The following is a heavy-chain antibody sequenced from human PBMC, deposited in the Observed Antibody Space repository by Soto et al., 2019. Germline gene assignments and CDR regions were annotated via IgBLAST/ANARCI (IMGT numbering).Heavy chain of an antibody. Sequence: QVQLQESGPGLVKPSQTLSLTCTVSGGSISSGGYYWSWIRQHPGKGLEWIGYIYYSGSTYYNPSLKCRVTISVDTSKNQFSLKLSSVTAADTAVYYCARYASQMTSNPDAFDIWGRGTMVTVSS. J-gene: IGHJ3*02. CDR2: IYYSGST. CDR3: ARYASQMTSNPDAFDI. D-gene: IGHD4-17*01. CDR1: GGSISSGGYY. V-gene: IGHV4-31*03.